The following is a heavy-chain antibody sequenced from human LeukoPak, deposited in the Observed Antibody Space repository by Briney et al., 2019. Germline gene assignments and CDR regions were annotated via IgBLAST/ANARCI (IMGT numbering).Heavy chain of an antibody. D-gene: IGHD5-24*01. CDR3: ARRDGYNSGACDY. CDR2: ISSSSSYI. Sequence: PGGSLRLSCAASGFTFSSYSMNWVRQAPGKGLEWVSSISSSSSYIYYADSVKGRFTISRDNSKNTLYLQMSSLRAEDTAVYYCARRDGYNSGACDYWGQGTLVTVSS. V-gene: IGHV3-21*04. J-gene: IGHJ4*02. CDR1: GFTFSSYS.